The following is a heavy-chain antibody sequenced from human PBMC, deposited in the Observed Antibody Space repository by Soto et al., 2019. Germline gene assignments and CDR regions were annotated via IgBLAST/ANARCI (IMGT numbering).Heavy chain of an antibody. V-gene: IGHV3-9*01. D-gene: IGHD6-13*01. Sequence: GGSLRLSCAASGFTFDAYAMHWVRQAPGKGLEWVSGISWNSGSIGYADSVKGRFTISRDNAKNSLYLQMNSLRAEDTALYYCAKDSSSWYVNWFDPWGQGTLVTVSS. CDR1: GFTFDAYA. CDR2: ISWNSGSI. J-gene: IGHJ5*02. CDR3: AKDSSSWYVNWFDP.